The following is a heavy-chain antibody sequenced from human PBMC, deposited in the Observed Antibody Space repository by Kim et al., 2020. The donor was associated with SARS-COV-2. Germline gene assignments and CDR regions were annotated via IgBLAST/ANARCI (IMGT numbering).Heavy chain of an antibody. Sequence: YAQKFQGRVTMTSDTSTSTVYMELSSLRSEDTAVYYCARVGELLHGPFDYWGQGTLVTVSS. D-gene: IGHD1-26*01. V-gene: IGHV1-46*01. CDR3: ARVGELLHGPFDY. J-gene: IGHJ4*02.